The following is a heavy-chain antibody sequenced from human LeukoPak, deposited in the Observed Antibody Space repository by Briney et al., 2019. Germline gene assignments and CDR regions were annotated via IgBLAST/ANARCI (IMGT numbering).Heavy chain of an antibody. Sequence: SETLSLTCAVSGGSIASSSYYWGWIRQPPGKGLEWIGSIYYSGATYYSPSLQSRVTISVDTSKNQLSLNLSSVTAADTAVYYCASYYYGFEYWGQGTLVTVSS. CDR1: GGSIASSSYY. CDR3: ASYYYGFEY. CDR2: IYYSGAT. V-gene: IGHV4-39*01. D-gene: IGHD3-10*01. J-gene: IGHJ4*02.